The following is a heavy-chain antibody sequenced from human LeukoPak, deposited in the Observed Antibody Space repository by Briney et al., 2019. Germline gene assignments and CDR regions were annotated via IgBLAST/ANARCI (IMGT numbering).Heavy chain of an antibody. CDR3: ARAESQDSSGYYFSRTPSVYFDY. D-gene: IGHD3-22*01. J-gene: IGHJ4*02. CDR2: IYYSGSI. CDR1: GGSISSYY. Sequence: PSETLSLTCTVSGGSISSYYWSWIRQPPGKGLEWIGYIYYSGSINYNPSLKSRVTISVDTSKNQFSLKLSSMTAADTAVYYCARAESQDSSGYYFSRTPSVYFDYWGQGTLVTVSS. V-gene: IGHV4-59*01.